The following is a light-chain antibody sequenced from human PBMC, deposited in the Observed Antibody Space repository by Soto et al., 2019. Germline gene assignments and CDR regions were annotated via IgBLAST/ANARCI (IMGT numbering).Light chain of an antibody. CDR2: GSS. CDR3: QQYGNSPPRYT. CDR1: QSVSSSY. Sequence: EIVSTQSPGTLSLSPGERATLSCRASQSVSSSYIAWYQQKPGQAPRLLIYGSSSRATGLPDRFSGSGSGTDFTLTISRLEPEDFAVYYCQQYGNSPPRYTFGQGTKLEI. J-gene: IGKJ2*01. V-gene: IGKV3-20*01.